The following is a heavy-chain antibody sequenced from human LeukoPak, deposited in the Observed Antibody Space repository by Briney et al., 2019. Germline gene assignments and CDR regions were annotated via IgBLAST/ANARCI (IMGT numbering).Heavy chain of an antibody. CDR1: GGSISSGSYS. J-gene: IGHJ3*02. D-gene: IGHD6-13*01. CDR2: LYHSGST. CDR3: ARDGGSSWYSDAFDI. Sequence: SETLSLTCAVSGGSISSGSYSWNWIRQPPGKGLEWIGFLYHSGSTYYNPSLKSRVTISVDRSKNQFSLKLSSVTAADTAVYYCARDGGSSWYSDAFDIWGQGTMVTVSS. V-gene: IGHV4-30-2*01.